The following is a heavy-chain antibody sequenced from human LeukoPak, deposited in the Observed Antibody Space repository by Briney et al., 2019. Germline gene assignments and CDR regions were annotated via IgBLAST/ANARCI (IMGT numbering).Heavy chain of an antibody. Sequence: SETLSLTCAVYGGSISSYYWSWIRQPPGKGLEWIGYIYYSGSTNYNPSLKSRVTISVDTSKNQFSLKLSSVTAADTAVYYCARVSSSDIDYWGQGTLVTVSS. V-gene: IGHV4-59*01. CDR3: ARVSSSDIDY. CDR1: GGSISSYY. CDR2: IYYSGST. J-gene: IGHJ4*02. D-gene: IGHD6-19*01.